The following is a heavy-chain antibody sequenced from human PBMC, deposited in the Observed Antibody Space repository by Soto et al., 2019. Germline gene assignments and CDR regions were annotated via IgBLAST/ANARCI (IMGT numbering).Heavy chain of an antibody. CDR1: GFTFSSYA. CDR3: AKDPLGSGYYWDAFDI. CDR2: ISGSGGST. J-gene: IGHJ3*02. V-gene: IGHV3-23*01. Sequence: GGSLRLSCAASGFTFSSYAMSWVRQAPGKGLEWVSAISGSGGSTYYADSVKGRFTISRDNSKNTLYLQMNSLRAEDTAVYYCAKDPLGSGYYWDAFDIWGQGTMVTVSS. D-gene: IGHD3-22*01.